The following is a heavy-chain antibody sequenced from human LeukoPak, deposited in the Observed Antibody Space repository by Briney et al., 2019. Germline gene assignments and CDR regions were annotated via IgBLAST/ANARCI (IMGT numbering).Heavy chain of an antibody. V-gene: IGHV1-18*01. CDR2: ISAYNGNT. Sequence: ASVKVSCKASGYTFTSYGIGWVRQAPGQGLEWMGWISAYNGNTNYAQKLQGRVTMTTDTSTSTAYMELRSLRSDDTAVYYCARVIYDFWSGYPYYFDYWGQGTLVTVSS. CDR1: GYTFTSYG. CDR3: ARVIYDFWSGYPYYFDY. D-gene: IGHD3-3*01. J-gene: IGHJ4*02.